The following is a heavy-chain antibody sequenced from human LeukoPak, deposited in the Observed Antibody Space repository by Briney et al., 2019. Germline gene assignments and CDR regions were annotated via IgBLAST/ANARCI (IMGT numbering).Heavy chain of an antibody. Sequence: GGSLRLSCAASGFTFDDYGMNWVRQAPGRGLEWVSGINWNGGSTGYADSVKGRFTISRDNAKNSLYLQMNSLRAEDTAVYYCAKCLRKWLLQGWGQGTLVTVSS. CDR3: AKCLRKWLLQG. CDR2: INWNGGST. V-gene: IGHV3-20*04. J-gene: IGHJ4*02. CDR1: GFTFDDYG. D-gene: IGHD3-22*01.